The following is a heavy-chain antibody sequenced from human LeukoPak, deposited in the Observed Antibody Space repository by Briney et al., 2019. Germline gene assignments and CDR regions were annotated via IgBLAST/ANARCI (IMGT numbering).Heavy chain of an antibody. CDR3: ARGSHDILTGSVNFDY. CDR1: GFTFSSYD. D-gene: IGHD3-9*01. Sequence: GGSLRLSCAASGFTFSSYDMHWVRQATGKGLEWVSAIGTAGDPYYPGSVKGRFTISRENAKNSLYLQMNSLRAGDTAVYYCARGSHDILTGSVNFDYWGQGTLVTVSS. V-gene: IGHV3-13*05. J-gene: IGHJ4*02. CDR2: IGTAGDP.